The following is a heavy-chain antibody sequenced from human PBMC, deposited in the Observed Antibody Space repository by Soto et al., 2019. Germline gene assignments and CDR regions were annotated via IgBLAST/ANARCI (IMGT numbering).Heavy chain of an antibody. CDR2: ISYDGSNK. Sequence: QVQLVESGGGVVQPGRSLSLSCAASGFTFSSYAMHWVRQAPGKGLEWVAVISYDGSNKYYADSVKGRFTISRDNSKNTLYLQMNSLRAEDTAVYYCARESGAHLDYWGQGTLVTVSS. D-gene: IGHD2-15*01. V-gene: IGHV3-30-3*01. CDR3: ARESGAHLDY. J-gene: IGHJ4*02. CDR1: GFTFSSYA.